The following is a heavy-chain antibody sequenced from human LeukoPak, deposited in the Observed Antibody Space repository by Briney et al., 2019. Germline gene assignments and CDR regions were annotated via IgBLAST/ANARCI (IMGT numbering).Heavy chain of an antibody. V-gene: IGHV4-39*01. J-gene: IGHJ5*02. CDR2: VYYTWSI. D-gene: IGHD2-21*01. CDR1: GGSLSASSHY. Sequence: PSETLSLTCSVSGGSLSASSHYWARVRQPPGKGLGWIGSVYYTWSIRYNTSLKSRVTISVDLSKNNLSLTVNSVTAADTAFYYCARRDYRAWIDPWGQGILVTVSP. CDR3: ARRDYRAWIDP.